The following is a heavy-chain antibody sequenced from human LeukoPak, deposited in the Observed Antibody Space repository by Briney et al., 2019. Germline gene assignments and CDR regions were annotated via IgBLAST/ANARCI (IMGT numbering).Heavy chain of an antibody. J-gene: IGHJ3*02. CDR3: AMPGFSNPPGAFDI. V-gene: IGHV4-38-2*02. Sequence: SETLSLTCTVSDYSISRGYYWGWIQQSPGKGLEWIGSIHHSGSTYYNPSLKSRVTISVDASKNQFSLKLSSVTAADTAVYYCAMPGFSNPPGAFDIWGQGTMVTVSS. D-gene: IGHD6-13*01. CDR2: IHHSGST. CDR1: DYSISRGYY.